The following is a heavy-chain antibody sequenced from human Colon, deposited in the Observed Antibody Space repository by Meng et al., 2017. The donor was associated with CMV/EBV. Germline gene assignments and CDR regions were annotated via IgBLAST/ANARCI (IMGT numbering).Heavy chain of an antibody. D-gene: IGHD3-16*01. Sequence: GGSLRLSCAASGFGLSNYGINWVRQAPGKGLEWVSVLYNSDGRTYYADSVKGRLTISRDASKNTVYLQMTSLRGDDTAVYYCARVLGEVPGYDGMDVWGQGTTVTVSS. V-gene: IGHV3-23*03. CDR3: ARVLGEVPGYDGMDV. CDR2: LYNSDGRT. J-gene: IGHJ6*02. CDR1: GFGLSNYG.